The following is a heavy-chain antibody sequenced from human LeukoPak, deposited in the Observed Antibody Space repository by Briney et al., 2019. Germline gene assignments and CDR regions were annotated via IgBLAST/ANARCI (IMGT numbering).Heavy chain of an antibody. V-gene: IGHV4-39*01. CDR3: ARSSSTSHYGMDV. D-gene: IGHD2-2*01. J-gene: IGHJ6*02. CDR2: IYYSGST. CDR1: GGSISSSSYY. Sequence: SETLSLTCTVPGGSISSSSYYWGWIRQPPGKGLEWIGSIYYSGSTYYNPSLKSRVTISVDTSKNQFSLKLSSVTAADTAVYYCARSSSTSHYGMDVWGQGTTVTVSS.